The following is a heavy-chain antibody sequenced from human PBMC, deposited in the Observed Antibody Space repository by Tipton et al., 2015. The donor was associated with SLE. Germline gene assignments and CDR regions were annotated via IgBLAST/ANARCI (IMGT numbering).Heavy chain of an antibody. CDR2: IYTSGST. D-gene: IGHD6-13*01. V-gene: IGHV4-61*02. J-gene: IGHJ6*03. CDR1: GGSISSGSYY. Sequence: TLSLTCTVSGGSISSGSYYWSWIRQPAGKGLEWIGRIYTSGSTNYNPSLKSRVTISVDTSKNQFSLKLSSVTAADTAVYYCARDCGGSLRYYYYYMDVWGKGTTVTVSS. CDR3: ARDCGGSLRYYYYYMDV.